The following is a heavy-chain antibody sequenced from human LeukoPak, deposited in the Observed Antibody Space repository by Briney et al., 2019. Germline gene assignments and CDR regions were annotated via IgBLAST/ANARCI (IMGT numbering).Heavy chain of an antibody. CDR2: INPSGGST. V-gene: IGHV1-46*01. CDR3: ARDAENCSGGSCYYMDV. CDR1: GYTFTSYY. Sequence: GASVKVSCEASGYTFTSYYMHWVRQAPGQGLEWMGIINPSGGSTSYAQKFQGRVTMTRDTSTSTVYMELSSLRSEDTAVYYCARDAENCSGGSCYYMDVWGKGTTVTVSS. J-gene: IGHJ6*03. D-gene: IGHD2-15*01.